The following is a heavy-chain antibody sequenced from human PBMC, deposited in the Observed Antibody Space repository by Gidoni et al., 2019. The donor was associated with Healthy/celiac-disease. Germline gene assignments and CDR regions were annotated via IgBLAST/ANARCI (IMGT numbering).Heavy chain of an antibody. Sequence: EVQLVESGGGLVKPGGSLRLSCAASGFTFSSYSMNWVRQAPGKGLEWVSSISSSSSYIYYADSVKGRFTISRDNAKNSLYLQMNSLRAEDTAVYYCARDRRDGYNFIHQPTDYWGQGTLVTVSS. J-gene: IGHJ4*02. CDR1: GFTFSSYS. V-gene: IGHV3-21*01. CDR2: ISSSSSYI. D-gene: IGHD5-12*01. CDR3: ARDRRDGYNFIHQPTDY.